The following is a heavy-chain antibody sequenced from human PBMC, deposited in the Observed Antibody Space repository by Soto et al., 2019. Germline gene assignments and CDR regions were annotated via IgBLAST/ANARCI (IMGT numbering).Heavy chain of an antibody. J-gene: IGHJ4*02. CDR2: IYYSGST. Sequence: SETLSLTCTVSGGSISSGGYYWSWIRQHPGKGLEWIGYIYYSGSTYYNPSLKSRVTISVDTSKNQFSLKLSSVTAADTAVYYFSSNGFFPEPHDYCGQRTLVPVSS. CDR3: SSNGFFPEPHDY. V-gene: IGHV4-31*03. CDR1: GGSISSGGYY. D-gene: IGHD4-17*01.